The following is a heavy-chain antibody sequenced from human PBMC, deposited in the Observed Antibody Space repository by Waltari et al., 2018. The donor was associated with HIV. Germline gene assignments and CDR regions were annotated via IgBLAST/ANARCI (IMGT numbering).Heavy chain of an antibody. J-gene: IGHJ4*02. V-gene: IGHV3-33*01. Sequence: QGQLVESGGGVVQPGKSLRLSCAASGFDFSSCAMPWVRQAPGKGVEWVAVIWHDANNQYYADCVQGRFTICRDNSKNTLYLQMNSLRAEDTALYYCARDSPAFSRGTEELDYWGQGTLVTVSS. CDR3: ARDSPAFSRGTEELDY. D-gene: IGHD2-2*01. CDR1: GFDFSSCA. CDR2: IWHDANNQ.